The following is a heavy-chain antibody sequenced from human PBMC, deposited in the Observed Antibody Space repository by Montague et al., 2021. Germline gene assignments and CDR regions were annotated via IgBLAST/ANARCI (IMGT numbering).Heavy chain of an antibody. CDR1: GGSISSGNYY. Sequence: TLSLTCTVSGGSISSGNYYWSWIRQPPGKGLEWIGYSSYSGSTYYNPSLKSRVTISVDTSKNQLFLRLGSVTAADTAVYFCARVKMGYDPWGQGTLVTVSS. CDR3: ARVKMGYDP. V-gene: IGHV4-30-4*01. D-gene: IGHD2-8*01. J-gene: IGHJ5*02. CDR2: SSYSGST.